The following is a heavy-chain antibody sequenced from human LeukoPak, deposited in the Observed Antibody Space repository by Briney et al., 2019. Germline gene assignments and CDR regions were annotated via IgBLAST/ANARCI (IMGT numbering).Heavy chain of an antibody. D-gene: IGHD6-19*01. J-gene: IGHJ4*02. CDR3: ARAPSGWYKGGYYFDY. CDR2: INPNSGGT. V-gene: IGHV1-2*02. CDR1: GYTFTGYY. Sequence: ASVKVSCKASGYTFTGYYMHWVRQAPGQGLEWMGWINPNSGGTNYAQKFQGRVTMTRDTSISTAYMELSRLRSDDTAVYYCARAPSGWYKGGYYFDYWGQGTLVTVSS.